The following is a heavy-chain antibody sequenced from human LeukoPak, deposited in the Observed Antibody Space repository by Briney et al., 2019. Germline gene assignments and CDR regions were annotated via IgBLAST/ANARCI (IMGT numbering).Heavy chain of an antibody. CDR2: INPSDSTT. Sequence: ASVKLSCKASGYTFTTYYIHWVRQAPGQGLEWMGIINPSDSTTNYAQNLHGRVTMTRDTSASTVYMELSSLRSDDTAVYYCARDLRGHCGGGSYYSSGWFDPWGQGTLVTVSS. D-gene: IGHD2-15*01. V-gene: IGHV1-46*01. CDR3: ARDLRGHCGGGSYYSSGWFDP. CDR1: GYTFTTYY. J-gene: IGHJ5*02.